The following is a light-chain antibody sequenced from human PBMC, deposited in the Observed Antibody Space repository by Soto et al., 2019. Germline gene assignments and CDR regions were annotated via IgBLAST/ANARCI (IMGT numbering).Light chain of an antibody. CDR1: QSISSY. CDR2: AAS. Sequence: DLPMTQSPSSLSASVGDRVTITCRASQSISSYLNWYQQKPGKAPKLLIYAASSLQSGVPSRFSGSGSGTDFTLTISSLQPEDFATYYCPQSYSTPRTFDQGTNVEIK. J-gene: IGKJ1*01. CDR3: PQSYSTPRT. V-gene: IGKV1-39*01.